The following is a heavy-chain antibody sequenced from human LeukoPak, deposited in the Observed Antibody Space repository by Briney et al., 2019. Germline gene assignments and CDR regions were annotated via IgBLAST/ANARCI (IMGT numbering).Heavy chain of an antibody. V-gene: IGHV1-18*01. CDR1: GYTFTSYD. Sequence: GASVKVSCKASGYTFTSYDIIWVRQAPRQGLEWMGWISAYNGNTNYAQKLQGRVTMTTDTSTSTAYMELRSLRSDDTAVYYCAREGKEYLWGYYYYMDVWGKGTTVTVSS. J-gene: IGHJ6*03. D-gene: IGHD3-3*01. CDR3: AREGKEYLWGYYYYMDV. CDR2: ISAYNGNT.